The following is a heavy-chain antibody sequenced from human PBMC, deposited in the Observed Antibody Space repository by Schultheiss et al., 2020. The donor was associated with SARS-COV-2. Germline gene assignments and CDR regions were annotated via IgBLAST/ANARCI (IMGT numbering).Heavy chain of an antibody. D-gene: IGHD3-10*01. CDR2: ISSSSSYI. CDR3: ARDGAMVRALNPYYYYGMDV. V-gene: IGHV3-21*01. Sequence: GESLKISCAASGFTFSSYSMNWVRQAPGKGLEWVSSISSSSSYIYYADSVKGRFTISRDNAKNSLYLQMNSLRAEDTAVYYCARDGAMVRALNPYYYYGMDVWGQGTTVTVSS. J-gene: IGHJ6*02. CDR1: GFTFSSYS.